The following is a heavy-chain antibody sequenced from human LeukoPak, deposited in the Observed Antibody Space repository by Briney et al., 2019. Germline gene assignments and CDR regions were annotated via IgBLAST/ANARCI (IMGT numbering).Heavy chain of an antibody. J-gene: IGHJ4*02. V-gene: IGHV3-30*02. D-gene: IGHD2-15*01. CDR3: ARGQDIVVVVAATESFDY. CDR1: GFTFSNHG. Sequence: GGSLRLSCAASGFTFSNHGMHWVRQAPGKGLEWVTFIRFDASNKYYADSVKGRFTISRDNSKNTLYLQMNSLRAEDTAVYYCARGQDIVVVVAATESFDYWGQGTLVTVSS. CDR2: IRFDASNK.